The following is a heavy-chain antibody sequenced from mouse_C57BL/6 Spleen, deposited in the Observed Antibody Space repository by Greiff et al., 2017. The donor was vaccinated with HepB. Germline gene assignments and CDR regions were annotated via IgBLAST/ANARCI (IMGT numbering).Heavy chain of an antibody. Sequence: VQLQQSGPELVKPGASVKIPCKASGYTFTDYNMDWVKQSHGKSLEWIGDINPNNGGTIYNQKFKGKATLTVDKSSSTAYMELRSLTSEDTAVYYCARRLGRGYYYAMDYWGQGTSVTVSS. CDR2: INPNNGGT. CDR3: ARRLGRGYYYAMDY. V-gene: IGHV1-18*01. CDR1: GYTFTDYN. D-gene: IGHD4-1*01. J-gene: IGHJ4*01.